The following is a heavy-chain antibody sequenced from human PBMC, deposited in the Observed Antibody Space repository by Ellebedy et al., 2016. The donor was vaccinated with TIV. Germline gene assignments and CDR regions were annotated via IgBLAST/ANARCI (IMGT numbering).Heavy chain of an antibody. V-gene: IGHV1-2*04. CDR2: INPNSGGT. J-gene: IGHJ5*02. D-gene: IGHD3-22*01. CDR1: GYTFTSYY. Sequence: AASVKVSCKLSGYTFTSYYMHWMRQAPGQGLEWMGWINPNSGGTNYAQKFQGWVTMTRDTSISTAYMELSRLRSDDTAVYYCARGYPVTMIVVVDNWFDPWGQGTLVTVSS. CDR3: ARGYPVTMIVVVDNWFDP.